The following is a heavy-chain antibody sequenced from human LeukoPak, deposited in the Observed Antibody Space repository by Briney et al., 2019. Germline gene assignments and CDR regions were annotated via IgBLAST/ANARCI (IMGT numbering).Heavy chain of an antibody. V-gene: IGHV4-31*03. D-gene: IGHD3-3*01. CDR3: ARGKAAKNYDFWSGPDPPYYFDY. J-gene: IGHJ4*02. Sequence: SETLSLTCTVSGGSISSGGYYWSWIRQHPGKGLEWIGYIYYSGSTYYNPSLKSRVTISVDTSKNQFSLKLSSVTAVDTAVYYCARGKAAKNYDFWSGPDPPYYFDYWGQGTLVTVSS. CDR2: IYYSGST. CDR1: GGSISSGGYY.